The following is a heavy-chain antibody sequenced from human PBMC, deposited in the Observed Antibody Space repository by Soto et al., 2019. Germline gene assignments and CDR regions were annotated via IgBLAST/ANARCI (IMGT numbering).Heavy chain of an antibody. CDR1: VFTVSDHY. J-gene: IGHJ4*02. D-gene: IGHD3-22*01. CDR3: VRATYFSDSSGYTRCLDY. CDR2: SRDKPQGYST. V-gene: IGHV3-72*01. Sequence: GSLRLSCAGSVFTVSDHYIDWVRQAPGKGLEWVGRSRDKPQGYSTTYAASVKGRFTTSRDESKNSAYLQMNSLKTEDTAVYYCVRATYFSDSSGYTRCLDYWGQGTLVTVSS.